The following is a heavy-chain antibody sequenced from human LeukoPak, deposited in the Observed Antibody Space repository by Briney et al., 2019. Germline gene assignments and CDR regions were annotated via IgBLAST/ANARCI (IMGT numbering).Heavy chain of an antibody. V-gene: IGHV3-30*02. CDR2: IRYDGSNK. D-gene: IGHD6-19*01. CDR1: GFTFSSYG. CDR3: AKDLVAVATHTPIDY. J-gene: IGHJ4*02. Sequence: PGGSLRLSCAASGFTFSSYGMHWVRQAPGKGLEWVALIRYDGSNKYYADSVQGRFTIPRDNSKNTVYLQMNSLRAEDTAVYYCAKDLVAVATHTPIDYWGQGTLVTVSS.